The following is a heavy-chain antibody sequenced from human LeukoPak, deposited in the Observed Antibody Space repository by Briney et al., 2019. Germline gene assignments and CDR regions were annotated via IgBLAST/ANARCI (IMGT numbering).Heavy chain of an antibody. CDR2: ISAYNGNT. Sequence: ASVKVSCKASGYTFTSYGISWVRQAPGQGLEWMGWISAYNGNTNYAQKLQGRVTMTTDTSTSTAYMELRSLRSDDTAVYYCARVVLDFWSGPDTFDIWGQGTMVTVSS. J-gene: IGHJ3*02. CDR3: ARVVLDFWSGPDTFDI. CDR1: GYTFTSYG. V-gene: IGHV1-18*01. D-gene: IGHD3-3*01.